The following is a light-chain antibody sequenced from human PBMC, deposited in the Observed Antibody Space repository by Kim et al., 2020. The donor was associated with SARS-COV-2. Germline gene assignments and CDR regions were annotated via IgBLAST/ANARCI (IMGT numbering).Light chain of an antibody. J-gene: IGKJ1*01. V-gene: IGKV4-1*01. CDR3: QQYYSTPRT. Sequence: ATVNCKSSQSVLYRSTSRDDLGWYQQKSGQPPKLLIYWRSTRESGDPDRISGSGSGTDFTRTIRTLQAEDVAVYYCQQYYSTPRTFGQGSEVDIK. CDR2: WRS. CDR1: QSVLYRSTSRDD.